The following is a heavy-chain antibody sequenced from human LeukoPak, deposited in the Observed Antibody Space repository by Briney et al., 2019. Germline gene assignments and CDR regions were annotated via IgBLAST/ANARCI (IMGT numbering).Heavy chain of an antibody. CDR1: VYTFTDYY. CDR2: INRNKCGT. D-gene: IGHD2-2*01. Sequence: GASERVSSTASVYTFTDYYVHCVRHAPGHGLEWMGWINRNKCGTNYAQKFHGRVTMTRDTSITTAYMELNRLTSDDTAVYYCAREGDHSAAPDYWGQGTLVTVSS. CDR3: AREGDHSAAPDY. J-gene: IGHJ4*02. V-gene: IGHV1-2*02.